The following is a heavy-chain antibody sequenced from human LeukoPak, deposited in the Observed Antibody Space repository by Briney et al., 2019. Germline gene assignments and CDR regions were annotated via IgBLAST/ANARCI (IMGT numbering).Heavy chain of an antibody. CDR2: IYPGDSDT. V-gene: IGHV5-51*01. CDR1: GYSFTSYW. J-gene: IGHJ4*02. Sequence: GESLKISCKGSGYSFTSYWISWVRPMPGKGLEWMGIIYPGDSDTRYSPSFQGQVTISADKSISTAYLQWSSLKASDTAMYYCARLVGYCSGGSCYHFDYWGQGTLVTVSS. D-gene: IGHD2-15*01. CDR3: ARLVGYCSGGSCYHFDY.